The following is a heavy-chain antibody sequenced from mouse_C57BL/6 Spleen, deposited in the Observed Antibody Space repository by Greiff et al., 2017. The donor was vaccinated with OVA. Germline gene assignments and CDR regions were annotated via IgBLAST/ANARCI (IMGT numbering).Heavy chain of an antibody. CDR3: ARRDTTVVAPFDY. D-gene: IGHD1-1*01. CDR2: IDPSDSET. J-gene: IGHJ2*01. Sequence: QVQLKQPGAELVRPGSSVKLSCKASGYTFTSYWMHWVKQRPIQGLEWIGNIDPSDSETHYNQKFKDKATLTVDKSSSTAYMQLSSLTSEDSAVYYCARRDTTVVAPFDYWGQGTTLTVSS. CDR1: GYTFTSYW. V-gene: IGHV1-52*01.